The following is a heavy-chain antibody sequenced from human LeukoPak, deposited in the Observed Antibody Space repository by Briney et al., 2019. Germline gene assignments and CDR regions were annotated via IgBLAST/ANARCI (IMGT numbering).Heavy chain of an antibody. CDR3: ARDPSREYDFWSGYWESLLPFDY. CDR1: GYTFTSYG. CDR2: ISAYNGNT. D-gene: IGHD3-3*01. Sequence: ASVKVSCKASGYTFTSYGISWVRQAPGQGLEWMGWISAYNGNTNYAQKLQGRVTMTTDTSTSTAYMELRSLRSDDTAVYYCARDPSREYDFWSGYWESLLPFDYWGQGTLVTVSS. J-gene: IGHJ4*02. V-gene: IGHV1-18*01.